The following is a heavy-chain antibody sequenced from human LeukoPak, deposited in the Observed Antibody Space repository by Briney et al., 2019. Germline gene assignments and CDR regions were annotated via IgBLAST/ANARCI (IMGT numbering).Heavy chain of an antibody. CDR1: GYTFTGYY. CDR3: AKLDSSSWLNSNNDRPYDAFDI. D-gene: IGHD6-13*01. CDR2: INPNSGGT. Sequence: ASVKVSCKASGYTFTGYYMHWVRQAPGQGLEWMGWINPNSGGTNYAQKFQGRVTMTRDTSISTAYMELSRLRSDDTAVYYCAKLDSSSWLNSNNDRPYDAFDIWGQGTMVTVSS. V-gene: IGHV1-2*02. J-gene: IGHJ3*02.